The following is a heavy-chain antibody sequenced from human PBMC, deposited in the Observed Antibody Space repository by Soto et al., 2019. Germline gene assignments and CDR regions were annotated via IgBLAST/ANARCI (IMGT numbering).Heavy chain of an antibody. V-gene: IGHV1-69*13. J-gene: IGHJ4*02. CDR1: GGTFSSYA. Sequence: SVKVSCKASGGTFSSYAISWVRQAPGQGLEWMGGIIPIFGTANYAQKFQGRVTITADESTSTACMELSSLRSEDTAVYYCASYDRPSYSSSWYGDPGYWGQGTLVTVSS. CDR2: IIPIFGTA. D-gene: IGHD6-13*01. CDR3: ASYDRPSYSSSWYGDPGY.